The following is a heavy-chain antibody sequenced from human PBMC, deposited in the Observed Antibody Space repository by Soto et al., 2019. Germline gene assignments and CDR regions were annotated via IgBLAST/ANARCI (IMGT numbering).Heavy chain of an antibody. Sequence: GGSLRLSCAASGFTFSSYSMNWVRQAPGKGLEWVSHIRSSGRTIYYADSVKGRFTISRDNAKNSLYLQMNSLRAEDTAVYYWARVGPPSDYWGQGTLVTVSS. J-gene: IGHJ4*02. V-gene: IGHV3-48*04. CDR1: GFTFSSYS. CDR3: ARVGPPSDY. CDR2: IRSSGRTI.